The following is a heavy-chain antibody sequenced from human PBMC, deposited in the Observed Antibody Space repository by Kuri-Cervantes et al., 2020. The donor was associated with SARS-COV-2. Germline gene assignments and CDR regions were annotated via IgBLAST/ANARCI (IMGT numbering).Heavy chain of an antibody. Sequence: GGSLRLSCAASGFTFSSYSMNWVRQAPGKGLEWVSYISSSSSTIYYADSVRGRFTISRDNAKNSLYLQMNSLRAEDTAVYYCARLSNTIEYSSSSELYAFDIWGQGTMVTVSS. CDR2: ISSSSSTI. CDR1: GFTFSSYS. D-gene: IGHD6-6*01. CDR3: ARLSNTIEYSSSSELYAFDI. V-gene: IGHV3-48*01. J-gene: IGHJ3*02.